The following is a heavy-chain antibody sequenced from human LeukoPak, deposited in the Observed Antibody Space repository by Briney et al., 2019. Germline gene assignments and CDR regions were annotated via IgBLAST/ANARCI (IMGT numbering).Heavy chain of an antibody. J-gene: IGHJ3*02. D-gene: IGHD3-9*01. CDR1: GGSISSYY. CDR3: ARVDDILTPYAFDI. CDR2: IYYSGST. V-gene: IGHV4-59*01. Sequence: SETLSLTCTVPGGSISSYYLSWIRQPPGKGLEWIGYIYYSGSTNYNPSLKSRVTISVDTSKNQFSLKLSSVTAADTAVYYCARVDDILTPYAFDIWGQGTMVTVSS.